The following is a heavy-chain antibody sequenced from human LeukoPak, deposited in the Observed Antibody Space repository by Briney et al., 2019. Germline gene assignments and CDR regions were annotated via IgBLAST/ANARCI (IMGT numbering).Heavy chain of an antibody. CDR3: ARRSSTAPVYFDY. Sequence: SETLSLTCTVSGDSISIYYWSWIRQPPGKGLEWIGFINYSGSTTYNPSLKSRVTISVDTSKNQFSLKLSSVTAADTAVYYCARRSSTAPVYFDYWGQGTLVTVSS. CDR1: GDSISIYY. D-gene: IGHD2/OR15-2a*01. J-gene: IGHJ4*02. V-gene: IGHV4-59*01. CDR2: INYSGST.